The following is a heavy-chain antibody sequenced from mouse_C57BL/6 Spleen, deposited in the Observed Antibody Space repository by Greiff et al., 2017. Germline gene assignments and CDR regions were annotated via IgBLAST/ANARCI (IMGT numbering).Heavy chain of an antibody. CDR3: ATGEGYPDYDKGYYFDY. V-gene: IGHV1-39*01. CDR2: INPNYGTT. Sequence: EVHLVESGPELVKPGASVKISCKASGYSFTDYNMNWVKQSNGKSLEWIGVINPNYGTTSYNQKFKGKATLTVDQSSSTAYMQLNSLTSEDSAVYYCATGEGYPDYDKGYYFDYWGQGTTLTVSS. CDR1: GYSFTDYN. D-gene: IGHD2-4*01. J-gene: IGHJ2*01.